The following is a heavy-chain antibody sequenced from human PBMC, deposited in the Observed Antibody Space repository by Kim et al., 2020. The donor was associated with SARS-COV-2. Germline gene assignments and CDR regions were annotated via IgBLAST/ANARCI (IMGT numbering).Heavy chain of an antibody. V-gene: IGHV4-34*01. J-gene: IGHJ5*02. Sequence: SETLSLTCAVYGGSFSGYYWSCIRQPPGKGLEWIGEINHSGSTNYNPSLKSRVTISVDTSKNQFSLKLSSVTAADTAVYYCARGPGYSSSWYGARNWFDP. CDR3: ARGPGYSSSWYGARNWFDP. D-gene: IGHD6-13*01. CDR1: GGSFSGYY. CDR2: INHSGST.